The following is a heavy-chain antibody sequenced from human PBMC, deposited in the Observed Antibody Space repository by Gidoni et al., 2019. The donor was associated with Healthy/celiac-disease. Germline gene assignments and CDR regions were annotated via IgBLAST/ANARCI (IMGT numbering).Heavy chain of an antibody. CDR2: IIPIFGKA. CDR1: GGTFSSYA. V-gene: IGHV1-69*01. D-gene: IGHD5-18*01. Sequence: QVQLVQSGAEVKKPGSSVKVPCKASGGTFSSYAISWVRQAPGQGLEWMGGIIPIFGKANYAQKFQGRVTITADESTSTAYMELSSLRSEDTAVYYCARVRRGYSYGTLYYFDYRGQGTLVTVSS. CDR3: ARVRRGYSYGTLYYFDY. J-gene: IGHJ4*02.